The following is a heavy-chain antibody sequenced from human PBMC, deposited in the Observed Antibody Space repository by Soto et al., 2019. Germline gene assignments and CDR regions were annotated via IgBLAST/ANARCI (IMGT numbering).Heavy chain of an antibody. V-gene: IGHV3-64*01. Sequence: EVQLVESGGGLVQPGRSLRLSCAASGFTFRSYAMHWVRQAPGKGLEYVSSISSNGGSTYYATSVKGRFTISRDNSKNTLYLHMGSLRAEATAAYYCAKDLGYGDYDYSFDFWGQGTLVTVSS. CDR3: AKDLGYGDYDYSFDF. CDR1: GFTFRSYA. J-gene: IGHJ4*02. D-gene: IGHD4-17*01. CDR2: ISSNGGST.